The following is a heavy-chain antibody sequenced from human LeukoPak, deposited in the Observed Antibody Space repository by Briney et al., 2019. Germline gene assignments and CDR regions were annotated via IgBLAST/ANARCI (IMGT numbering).Heavy chain of an antibody. CDR2: INHSGST. Sequence: AETLSLTLLGNGGTFICYYWSGFGQPPGRGLEWMGEINHSGSTNYNPSLKSRVTISVDTSKNQFSLKLSSVTAADTAVYYCARARGYSYGYYFDYWGQGTLVTVSS. V-gene: IGHV4-34*01. CDR1: GGTFICYY. D-gene: IGHD5-18*01. J-gene: IGHJ4*02. CDR3: ARARGYSYGYYFDY.